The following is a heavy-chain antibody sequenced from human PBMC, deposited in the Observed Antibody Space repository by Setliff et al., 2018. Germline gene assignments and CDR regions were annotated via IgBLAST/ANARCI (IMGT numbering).Heavy chain of an antibody. CDR3: ARTGTYRYFDY. J-gene: IGHJ4*02. CDR1: DDSISSRHYY. V-gene: IGHV4-61*09. Sequence: PSETLSLTCTVSDDSISSRHYYWSWIRQPAGKGLEWLGQIYTSWTTYSNASLASRLTISVDTAKNQFSLKLTSVTAADTAVYYCARTGTYRYFDYWGQGTRVTVSS. CDR2: IYTSWTT. D-gene: IGHD1-1*01.